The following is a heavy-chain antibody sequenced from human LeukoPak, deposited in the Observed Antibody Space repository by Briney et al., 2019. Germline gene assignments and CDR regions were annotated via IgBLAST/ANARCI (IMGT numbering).Heavy chain of an antibody. Sequence: ASVKDSCKASGYTFNTYGVTWVRQAPGQGLEWMGWISPYNGNTNYAQKLQGRVTMTTDTSTSTAYMELRSLRSDDTAVYYCAREGDGRSGEVRAFELWGQGTMVTVSS. V-gene: IGHV1-18*01. J-gene: IGHJ3*01. CDR3: AREGDGRSGEVRAFEL. CDR1: GYTFNTYG. D-gene: IGHD3-10*01. CDR2: ISPYNGNT.